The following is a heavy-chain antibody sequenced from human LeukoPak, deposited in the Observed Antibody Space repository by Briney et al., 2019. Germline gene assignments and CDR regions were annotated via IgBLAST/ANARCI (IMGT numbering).Heavy chain of an antibody. Sequence: SETLSLTCTASGGSISSYYWSWIRQPPGKRLEWIGYIYYSGSANYNPSLKSRVTISVDTSKNQISLKMNSVTAADTAVYYCARQVGWFDPWGQGALVTVSS. CDR3: ARQVGWFDP. CDR1: GGSISSYY. V-gene: IGHV4-59*08. J-gene: IGHJ5*02. CDR2: IYYSGSA.